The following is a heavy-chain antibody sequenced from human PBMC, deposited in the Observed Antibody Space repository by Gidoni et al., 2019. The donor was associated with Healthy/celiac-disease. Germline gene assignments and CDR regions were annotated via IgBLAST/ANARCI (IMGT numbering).Heavy chain of an antibody. CDR1: GYSFTRYW. CDR3: ARHFRGSSAVADFDY. CDR2: IDPSDSYT. Sequence: EVQLVQSGAEVKKPGESLRISCKGSGYSFTRYWISWVRQMPGKGLEWMGRIDPSDSYTNYSPSFQGHVTISADKSISTAYLQWSSLKASDTAMYYCARHFRGSSAVADFDYWGQGTLVTVSS. V-gene: IGHV5-10-1*03. J-gene: IGHJ4*02. D-gene: IGHD6-19*01.